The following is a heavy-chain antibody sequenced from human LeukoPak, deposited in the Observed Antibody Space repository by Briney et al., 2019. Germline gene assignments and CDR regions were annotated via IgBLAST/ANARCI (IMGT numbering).Heavy chain of an antibody. Sequence: GRSMRLSCAASGFTFSSYAMHWVRQAPGKVLERVAVISNDGSNKYYADSVNGRFTISRDNSTNTLYLQMNSLSAEDTAVYYCARVSAYCSSTSCYYYYGMDVWGKGTTVTVSS. CDR2: ISNDGSNK. CDR3: ARVSAYCSSTSCYYYYGMDV. D-gene: IGHD2-2*01. CDR1: GFTFSSYA. V-gene: IGHV3-30*04. J-gene: IGHJ6*04.